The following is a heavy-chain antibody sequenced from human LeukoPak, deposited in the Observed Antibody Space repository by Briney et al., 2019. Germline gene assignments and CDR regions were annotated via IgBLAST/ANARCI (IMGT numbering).Heavy chain of an antibody. V-gene: IGHV4-39*07. J-gene: IGHJ4*02. CDR2: IHYNGAT. CDR1: GGSISSNAYY. D-gene: IGHD6-13*01. CDR3: ARGSWYYFDY. Sequence: SETLSLTCTVSGGSISSNAYYWGWIRQPPGKGLEWIGTIHYNGATYYNPSLKSRVTLSVDTSKNQFSLRLSSVTAADTAVYYCARGSWYYFDYWGQGTLVTVSS.